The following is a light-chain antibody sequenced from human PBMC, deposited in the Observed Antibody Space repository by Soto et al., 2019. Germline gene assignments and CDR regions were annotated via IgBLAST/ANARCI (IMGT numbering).Light chain of an antibody. CDR3: QQFKTYST. J-gene: IGKJ1*01. CDR1: ETVASW. CDR2: KAS. V-gene: IGKV1-5*03. Sequence: DIQMTQSPSTLSASVGDRVTTTCRASETVASWMAWYQQKPGKAPRLLIYKASTLETGVPSRFSGSGSGTEFTLTISSLQPEDFAIYYCQQFKTYSTFGQGTKVEI.